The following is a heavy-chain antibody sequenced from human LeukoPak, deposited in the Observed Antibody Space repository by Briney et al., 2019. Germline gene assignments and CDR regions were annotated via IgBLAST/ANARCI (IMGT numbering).Heavy chain of an antibody. J-gene: IGHJ4*02. V-gene: IGHV4-39*07. CDR3: ARGTTNSGWSFDY. Sequence: SETLSLTCTVSGGSISSSSYYWGWIRQPPGKGLEWIGSIYYSGSTYYNPSLKSRVTISVDTSKNQFSLQLNSVTPEDTAVYYCARGTTNSGWSFDYWGQGTLVTVSS. D-gene: IGHD6-19*01. CDR1: GGSISSSSYY. CDR2: IYYSGST.